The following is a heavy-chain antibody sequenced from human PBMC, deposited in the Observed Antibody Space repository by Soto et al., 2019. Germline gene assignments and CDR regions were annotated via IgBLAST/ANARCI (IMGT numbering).Heavy chain of an antibody. J-gene: IGHJ4*02. V-gene: IGHV4-31*03. D-gene: IGHD3-22*01. Sequence: SATLSLTCTVSGGSISSGGYYWSWIRQHPGKGLEWIGYIYYSGSTYYNPSLKSRVTISVDTSKNQFSLKLSSVTAADTAVYYCARVFLGGGYARMIDYWGQGTLVTVSS. CDR1: GGSISSGGYY. CDR3: ARVFLGGGYARMIDY. CDR2: IYYSGST.